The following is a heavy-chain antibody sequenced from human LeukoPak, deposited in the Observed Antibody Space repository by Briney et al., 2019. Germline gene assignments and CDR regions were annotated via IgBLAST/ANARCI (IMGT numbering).Heavy chain of an antibody. CDR2: IYTSGST. CDR1: GGSISRYY. CDR3: ARDEAAAGSFDY. Sequence: NSSETLSLTCTVSGGSISRYYWSWIRRPAGKGLEWIGRIYTSGSTNYNPSLKSRVTMSVDTSKNQFSLKLSSVTAADTAVYYCARDEAAAGSFDYWGQGTLVTVSS. V-gene: IGHV4-4*07. D-gene: IGHD6-13*01. J-gene: IGHJ4*02.